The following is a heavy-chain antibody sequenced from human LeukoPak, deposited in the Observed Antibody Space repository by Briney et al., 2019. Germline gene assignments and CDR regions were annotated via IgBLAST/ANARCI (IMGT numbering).Heavy chain of an antibody. CDR2: MNPNSGNT. V-gene: IGHV1-8*01. J-gene: IGHJ6*03. D-gene: IGHD3-10*01. Sequence: ASVKVSCKASGYTFTSYDINWVRQATGQGREWMGWMNPNSGNTGYAQKFQGRVTMTRNTSISTAYMELSSLRSEDTAVYYCARWAGGYYYYYMDVWGKGTTVTISS. CDR1: GYTFTSYD. CDR3: ARWAGGYYYYYMDV.